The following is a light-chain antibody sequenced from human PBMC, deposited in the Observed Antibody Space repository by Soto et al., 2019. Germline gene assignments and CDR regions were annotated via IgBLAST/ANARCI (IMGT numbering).Light chain of an antibody. J-gene: IGLJ2*01. Sequence: SYELTQPPSVSVSPGQTASITCSGDKLGDKYACWYQQKPGQSPVLVIYQDTKRPSGIPERFSGSNSGNTATLTISGTQAMDEADYFCQGWDRNIAIFGGGTKLTVL. CDR1: KLGDKY. V-gene: IGLV3-1*01. CDR2: QDT. CDR3: QGWDRNIAI.